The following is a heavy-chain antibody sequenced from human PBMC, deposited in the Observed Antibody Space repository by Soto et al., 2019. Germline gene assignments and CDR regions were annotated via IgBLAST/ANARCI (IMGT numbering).Heavy chain of an antibody. CDR2: ISGSAGLT. CDR3: AKDWVSGSSPY. J-gene: IGHJ4*02. V-gene: IGHV3-23*01. Sequence: GGSLRLSCTASGFTFSSHAMSWVRQAPGKQLEWVSAISGSAGLTFYADSVKGRFTISRDNSKNTLYLQMNSLRAEDTAVYYCAKDWVSGSSPYWGQGTLVTVSS. D-gene: IGHD2-15*01. CDR1: GFTFSSHA.